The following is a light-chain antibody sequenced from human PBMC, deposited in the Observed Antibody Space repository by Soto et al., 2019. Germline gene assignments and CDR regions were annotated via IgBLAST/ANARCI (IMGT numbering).Light chain of an antibody. Sequence: QSLLTPPPSGSGAPGQRVTISCAGGSSNIGAGYDVHWYQHIPGTAPKLLIYINTNRPSGVPDRFSGSRSGPSASLAITGLQAQDEAVYFCQSYDSTLKTYVYGSGTKVTVL. V-gene: IGLV1-40*01. CDR1: SSNIGAGYD. J-gene: IGLJ1*01. CDR2: INT. CDR3: QSYDSTLKTYV.